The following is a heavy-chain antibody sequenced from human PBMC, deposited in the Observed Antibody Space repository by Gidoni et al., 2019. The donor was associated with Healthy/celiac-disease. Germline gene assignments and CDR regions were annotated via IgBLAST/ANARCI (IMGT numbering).Heavy chain of an antibody. D-gene: IGHD3-22*01. CDR3: ARIRVAYDSSGYWYYFDY. CDR2: IDWNDDK. Sequence: QVTLRESGPALVKPTQTLSLTCTFSGFSLSTSGMCVSWIRQPPGKALEWLALIDWNDDKYGSTSLKTRLTISKDTSKNQVVLTMTNMDPVDTATYYCARIRVAYDSSGYWYYFDYWGQGTLVTVSS. J-gene: IGHJ4*02. V-gene: IGHV2-70*01. CDR1: GFSLSTSGMC.